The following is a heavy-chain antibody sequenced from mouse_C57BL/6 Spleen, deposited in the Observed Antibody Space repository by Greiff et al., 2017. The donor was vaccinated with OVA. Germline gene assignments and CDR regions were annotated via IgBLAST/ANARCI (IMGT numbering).Heavy chain of an antibody. D-gene: IGHD1-1*01. CDR2: IYPGDGDT. V-gene: IGHV1-82*01. Sequence: QVQLQQSGPELVKPGASVKISCKASGYAFSSSWMNWVKQRPGKGLEWIGRIYPGDGDTNYNGKFKGKATLTADKSSSTAYMQLSSLTSEDSAVYFCARGGGYGRDFDYWGQGTTPTVSS. J-gene: IGHJ2*01. CDR1: GYAFSSSW. CDR3: ARGGGYGRDFDY.